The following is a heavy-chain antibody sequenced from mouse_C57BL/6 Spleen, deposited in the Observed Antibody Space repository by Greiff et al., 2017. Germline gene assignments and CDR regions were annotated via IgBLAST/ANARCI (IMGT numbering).Heavy chain of an antibody. J-gene: IGHJ2*01. CDR2: FYPGSGSI. D-gene: IGHD2-4*01. V-gene: IGHV1-62-2*01. CDR1: GYTFTKYT. CDR3: ARHPYYDYDEGLAYFDY. Sequence: QVQLQQSGAELVKPGASVKLSCKASGYTFTKYTIHWVKQRSGQGLEWIGWFYPGSGSIKYNEKFKDKATLTADKSSSTVYMELSRLTSEDSAVYFCARHPYYDYDEGLAYFDYWGQGTTLTVSS.